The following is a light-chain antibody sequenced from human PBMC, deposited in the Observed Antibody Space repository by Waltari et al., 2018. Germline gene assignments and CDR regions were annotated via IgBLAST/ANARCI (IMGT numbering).Light chain of an antibody. CDR1: QSVLYSSNNKNY. J-gene: IGKJ1*01. CDR3: QQYYSTPWT. Sequence: DIVMTQSPDSLAVSLGERANIHCKSSQSVLYSSNNKNYLAWYQQKPGQPPKLLIYWASTRESGVPDRFSGSGSGTDFTLTISSLQAEDVAVYYCQQYYSTPWTFGQWTKVEIK. V-gene: IGKV4-1*01. CDR2: WAS.